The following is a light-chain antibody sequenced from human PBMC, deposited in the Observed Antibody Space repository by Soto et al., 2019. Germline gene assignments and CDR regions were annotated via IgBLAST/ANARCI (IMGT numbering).Light chain of an antibody. CDR1: QNVRNN. J-gene: IGKJ3*01. CDR3: QHYDSWPPL. Sequence: EIVMTQSPATLSVSPGERATLSCRASQNVRNNLAWYQQKPGQAPRLLIYGASTRATGIPARFSGSGSGTEFTLTIRSLQSEDFAIYYCQHYDSWPPLFGPGTKVDIK. V-gene: IGKV3-15*01. CDR2: GAS.